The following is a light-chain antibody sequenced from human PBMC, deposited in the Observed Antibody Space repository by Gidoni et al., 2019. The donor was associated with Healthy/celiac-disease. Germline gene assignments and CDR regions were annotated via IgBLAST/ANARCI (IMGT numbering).Light chain of an antibody. J-gene: IGKJ4*01. V-gene: IGKV4-1*01. CDR3: QQYYSTPLT. Sequence: DIEMTQSPAPLAVSLGERATINCKSSQSVLYSSNNKNYLAWYQQKPGQPPKLLIYWASTRDSGVPSRFSGSGCGTDFTLTISSLQAEDVADYYCQQYYSTPLTFGGXTKVEIK. CDR2: WAS. CDR1: QSVLYSSNNKNY.